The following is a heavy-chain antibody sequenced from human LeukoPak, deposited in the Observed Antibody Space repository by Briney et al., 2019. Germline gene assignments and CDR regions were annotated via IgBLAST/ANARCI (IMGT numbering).Heavy chain of an antibody. CDR1: GFTFSSYW. J-gene: IGHJ4*02. V-gene: IGHV3-7*01. Sequence: GGSLRLSCAASGFTFSSYWMNWVRQAPGKGREWVADIKLDGSEEYYVDSVKGRFTTSRDNAKNTLYLQMNSLRAEDTAVYYCARAPGPIDYWGQGTLVTVSP. CDR2: IKLDGSEE. CDR3: ARAPGPIDY.